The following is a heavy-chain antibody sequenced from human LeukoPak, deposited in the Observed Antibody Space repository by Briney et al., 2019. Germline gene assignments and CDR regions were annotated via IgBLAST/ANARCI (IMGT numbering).Heavy chain of an antibody. CDR1: GGSISSSSYS. J-gene: IGHJ4*02. D-gene: IGHD2-21*02. CDR3: ARAQVVTAMIDY. CDR2: IYHSGST. V-gene: IGHV4-30-2*01. Sequence: PLETLSLTCTVSGGSISSSSYSWSWIRQPPGKGLEWIGYIYHSGSTYYNPSLKSRVTISVDRSKNQFSLKLSSVTAADTAVYYCARAQVVTAMIDYWGQGTLVTVSS.